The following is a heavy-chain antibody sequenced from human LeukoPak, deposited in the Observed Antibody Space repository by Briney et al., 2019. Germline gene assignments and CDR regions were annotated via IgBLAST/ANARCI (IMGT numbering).Heavy chain of an antibody. D-gene: IGHD2-15*01. CDR1: GGTFSSYA. Sequence: SVKVSCKASGGTFSSYAISWVRQAPGQGLEWMGGIIPIFGTANYAQKFQGRVTITADESTSTAHMELSSLRSEDTAVYYCARFIVAPQGDWFDPWGQGTLVTVSS. J-gene: IGHJ5*02. V-gene: IGHV1-69*13. CDR2: IIPIFGTA. CDR3: ARFIVAPQGDWFDP.